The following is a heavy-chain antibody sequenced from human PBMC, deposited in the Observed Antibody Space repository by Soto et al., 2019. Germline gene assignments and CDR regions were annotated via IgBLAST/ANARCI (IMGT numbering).Heavy chain of an antibody. D-gene: IGHD6-13*01. CDR3: ATSIAAAGTGDSGSSDY. V-gene: IGHV1-18*01. J-gene: IGHJ4*02. CDR2: ISAYNGNT. Sequence: QVQLVQSGAEVKKPGASVKVSCKASGYTFTSYGISWVRQAPGQGLEWMGWISAYNGNTNYAQKLQGRVTMTTDTSTSTAYKELRSLGSDDTSVYYCATSIAAAGTGDSGSSDYWGQGTLVTVSS. CDR1: GYTFTSYG.